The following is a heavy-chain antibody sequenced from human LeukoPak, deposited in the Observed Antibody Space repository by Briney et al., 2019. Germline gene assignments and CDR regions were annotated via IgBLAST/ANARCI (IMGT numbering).Heavy chain of an antibody. CDR3: ARRRYYDSSEGAFDI. CDR1: GGTFSSYA. Sequence: SVKVSCKASGGTFSSYAISWVRQAPGQGLEWMGRIIPILGIANYAQKFQGRVTITADKSTSTAYMELSSLRSEDTAVYYCARRRYYDSSEGAFDIWGQGTMVTVSS. V-gene: IGHV1-69*04. D-gene: IGHD3-22*01. J-gene: IGHJ3*02. CDR2: IIPILGIA.